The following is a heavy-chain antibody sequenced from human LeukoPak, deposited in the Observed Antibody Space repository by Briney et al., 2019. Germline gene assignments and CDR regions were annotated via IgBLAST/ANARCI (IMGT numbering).Heavy chain of an antibody. J-gene: IGHJ4*02. CDR1: GYSISSGYY. CDR2: IYHSGST. D-gene: IGHD1-1*01. CDR3: ARDLTPGATYFDY. V-gene: IGHV4-38-2*02. Sequence: SETLSLTCTVSGYSISSGYYWGWIRQPPGKGLEWIGSIYHSGSTYYSPSLKSRVTISVDTSKNQFSLKLNSLTAADTAVYYCARDLTPGATYFDYWGRGTLVTASS.